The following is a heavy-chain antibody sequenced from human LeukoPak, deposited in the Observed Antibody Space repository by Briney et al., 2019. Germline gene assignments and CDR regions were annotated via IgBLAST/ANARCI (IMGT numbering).Heavy chain of an antibody. V-gene: IGHV4-61*01. CDR2: VSYSGST. J-gene: IGHJ4*02. D-gene: IGHD6-13*01. CDR1: GGSVSSGSYY. Sequence: SETLSLTCTVSGGSVSSGSYYWSWIRQPPGKGLEWIGYVSYSGSTNSNPSLKSRVTISVDTSKNQFSLKLSSVTAADTAVYYCARGGAADYFDYWGQGTVVTVSS. CDR3: ARGGAADYFDY.